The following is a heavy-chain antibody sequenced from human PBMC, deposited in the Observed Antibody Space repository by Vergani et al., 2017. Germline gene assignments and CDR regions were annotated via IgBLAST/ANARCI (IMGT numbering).Heavy chain of an antibody. V-gene: IGHV1-18*01. CDR2: ISAYNGNT. Sequence: QVQLVQSGAEVKKPGASVKVSCKASGYTFTSYGISWVRQAPGQGLEWMGWISAYNGNTNYAQKLQGRVTITRDTSASTAYMELSSLRSEDTAVYYCARDSQQLSNWFDPWGQGTLVTVSS. J-gene: IGHJ5*02. CDR1: GYTFTSYG. D-gene: IGHD6-13*01. CDR3: ARDSQQLSNWFDP.